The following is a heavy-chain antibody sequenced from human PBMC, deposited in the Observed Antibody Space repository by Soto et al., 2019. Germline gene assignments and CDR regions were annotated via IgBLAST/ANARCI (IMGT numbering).Heavy chain of an antibody. D-gene: IGHD3-22*01. CDR2: ISSGSSYI. CDR3: ASHPRDSSGYWYYFDY. Sequence: GGSLRLSCAASGFTFSSYSMNWVRQAPGKGLEWVSSISSGSSYIYYADSVKGRFTISRDNAKNSLYLQMNSPRAEDTALYYCASHPRDSSGYWYYFDYWGQGTLVTVSS. V-gene: IGHV3-21*01. J-gene: IGHJ4*02. CDR1: GFTFSSYS.